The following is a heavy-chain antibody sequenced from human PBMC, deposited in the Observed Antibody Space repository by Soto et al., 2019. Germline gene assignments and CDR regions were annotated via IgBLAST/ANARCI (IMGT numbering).Heavy chain of an antibody. Sequence: QVQLQESGPGLVKPSQTLSLTCTVSGDSITSGVHYWSWIRQRPGQGLELIGYIFYSGISYYNPSLRSRVTISVDASKNQFPLTLSSVPAADTAVYYCARDRIMLTFGGGSGEWGPDSWGQGTLVTVSS. J-gene: IGHJ4*02. CDR1: GDSITSGVHY. CDR3: ARDRIMLTFGGGSGEWGPDS. D-gene: IGHD3-16*01. CDR2: IFYSGIS. V-gene: IGHV4-31*03.